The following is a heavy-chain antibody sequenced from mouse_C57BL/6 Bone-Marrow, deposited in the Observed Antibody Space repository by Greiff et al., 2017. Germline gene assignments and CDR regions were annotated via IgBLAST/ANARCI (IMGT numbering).Heavy chain of an antibody. V-gene: IGHV3-6*01. CDR3: AREYDGYHIWYFDV. J-gene: IGHJ1*03. Sequence: VQLKESGPGLVKPSQSLSLTCSVTGYSITSGYYWNWIRQFPGNKLEWMGYISYDGSNNYNPSLKNRISITRDTSKNQFFLKLNSVTTEDTATYYCAREYDGYHIWYFDVWGTGTTVTVSS. CDR2: ISYDGSN. D-gene: IGHD2-3*01. CDR1: GYSITSGYY.